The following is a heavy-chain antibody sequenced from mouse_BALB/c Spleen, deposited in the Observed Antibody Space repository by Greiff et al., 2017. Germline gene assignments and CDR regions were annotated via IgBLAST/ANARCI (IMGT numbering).Heavy chain of an antibody. CDR2: IYPGSGST. CDR1: GYTFTSYW. D-gene: IGHD6-2*01. V-gene: IGHV1S22*01. CDR3: ARSLGYFDY. Sequence: LQQPGSELVRPGASVKLSCKASGYTFTSYWMHWVKQRPGQGLEWIGNIYPGSGSTNYDEKFKSKATLTVDTSSSTAYMQLSSLTSEDSAVYYCARSLGYFDYWGQGTTLTVSS. J-gene: IGHJ2*01.